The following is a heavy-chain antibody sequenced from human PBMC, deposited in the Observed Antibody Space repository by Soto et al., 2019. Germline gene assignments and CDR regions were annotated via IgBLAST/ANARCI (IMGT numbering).Heavy chain of an antibody. CDR1: GFTFGDYA. V-gene: IGHV3-49*03. D-gene: IGHD6-19*01. J-gene: IGHJ4*02. Sequence: GGSLRLSCTASGFTFGDYAMSWFRQAPGKGLEWVGFIRSKAYGGTTEYAASVKGRFTISRDDSKSIAYLQMNSLKTEDTAVYYCTRARGSGWFRPPNYWGQGTLVTVSS. CDR2: IRSKAYGGTT. CDR3: TRARGSGWFRPPNY.